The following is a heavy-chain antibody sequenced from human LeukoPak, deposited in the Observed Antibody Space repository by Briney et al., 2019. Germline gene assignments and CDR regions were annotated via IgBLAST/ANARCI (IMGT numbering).Heavy chain of an antibody. Sequence: ETLSLTCAVSGGSISSSNWWTWVRQPPGEGLEWIGEIYHSGSTNYNPSLKSRVTISVDKSKIQFSLKLSSVTAADTAVYYCARGTERIDAFDIWGQGTMVTVSS. CDR1: GGSISSSNW. V-gene: IGHV4-4*02. D-gene: IGHD1-1*01. CDR2: IYHSGST. CDR3: ARGTERIDAFDI. J-gene: IGHJ3*02.